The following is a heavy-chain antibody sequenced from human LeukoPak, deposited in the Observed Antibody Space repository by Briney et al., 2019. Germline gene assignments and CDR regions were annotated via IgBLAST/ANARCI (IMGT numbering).Heavy chain of an antibody. J-gene: IGHJ4*02. Sequence: GGSLRLSCAASGFTFSSYAMSWVRQAPGKGLEWVSAISGSGGSTYYADSVKGRFTISRDNSKNTLYLQMNSPRAEDTAVYYCAKDGDIVVVPAVKPHFDYWGQGTLVTVSS. CDR2: ISGSGGST. CDR3: AKDGDIVVVPAVKPHFDY. CDR1: GFTFSSYA. D-gene: IGHD2-2*01. V-gene: IGHV3-23*01.